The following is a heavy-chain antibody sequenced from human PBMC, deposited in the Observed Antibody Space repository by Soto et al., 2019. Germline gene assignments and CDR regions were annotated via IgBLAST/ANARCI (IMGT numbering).Heavy chain of an antibody. J-gene: IGHJ4*02. CDR3: AADRAVGGGYYLDY. Sequence: QVQLVQSGAEVKKPGSSVKVSCKASRGTFNTYAFSWVRQAPGQGLEWMGVTVPIFGTSNYAQKYQGRVTITADESTSTAYIDLSSLRSDDTAVYYCAADRAVGGGYYLDYWGQGTLITVSS. CDR1: RGTFNTYA. CDR2: TVPIFGTS. V-gene: IGHV1-69*12. D-gene: IGHD2-15*01.